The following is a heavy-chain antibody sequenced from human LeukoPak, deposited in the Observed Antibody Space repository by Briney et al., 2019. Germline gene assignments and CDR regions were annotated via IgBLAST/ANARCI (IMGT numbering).Heavy chain of an antibody. D-gene: IGHD6-13*01. V-gene: IGHV1-18*04. CDR2: ISAYNRDT. J-gene: IGHJ4*02. Sequence: ASVKVSCKASGYTYTNHGITWVRQAPGQGLEWMGWISAYNRDTKYAQNFQGRVTFITESSTSTAYMELRSLRSDDTAVYYCAREPSNTSGWSPYFDYWGQGTLVTVSA. CDR1: GYTYTNHG. CDR3: AREPSNTSGWSPYFDY.